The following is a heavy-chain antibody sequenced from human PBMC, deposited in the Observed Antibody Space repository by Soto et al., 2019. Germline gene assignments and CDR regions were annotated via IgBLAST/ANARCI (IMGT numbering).Heavy chain of an antibody. CDR3: ATLRPYCGGDCRLDY. V-gene: IGHV5-51*01. CDR1: GYSFTSYW. Sequence: GESLKISYKGSGYSFTSYWFGWVRQMPGKGLEWMGIIYPGDSDTRYSPSFQGQVTISADKSISTAYLQWSSLKASDTAMYYCATLRPYCGGDCRLDYWGQGTLVTVS. D-gene: IGHD2-21*02. J-gene: IGHJ4*02. CDR2: IYPGDSDT.